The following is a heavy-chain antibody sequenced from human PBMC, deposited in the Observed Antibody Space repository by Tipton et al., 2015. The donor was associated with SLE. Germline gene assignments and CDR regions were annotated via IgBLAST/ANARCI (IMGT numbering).Heavy chain of an antibody. V-gene: IGHV3-7*01. D-gene: IGHD6-13*01. CDR3: ARDSSSWNFDF. CDR2: IKQDGSEK. J-gene: IGHJ4*02. CDR1: GFTFSSYA. Sequence: GSLRLSCAASGFTFSSYAMSWVRQAPGKGLEWVANIKQDGSEKYYVDSVKGRFTISRDNAKNSVSLQMNSLRAEDTAVYYCARDSSSWNFDFWGQGTLVTVSS.